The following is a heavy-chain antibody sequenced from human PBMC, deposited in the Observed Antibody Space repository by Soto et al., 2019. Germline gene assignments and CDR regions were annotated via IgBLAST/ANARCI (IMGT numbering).Heavy chain of an antibody. CDR1: GFTFSDYA. J-gene: IGHJ6*02. CDR3: ARVITVTTYYYYYGMDL. D-gene: IGHD4-17*01. CDR2: IRNDGSDK. V-gene: IGHV3-33*01. Sequence: LRLSCAASGFTFSDYAMHWVRQAPGKGLEWVALIRNDGSDKYYADSVKGRFTISRDNSKNTLYLQMNSLRAEDTAVYYCARVITVTTYYYYYGMDLWGQGTSVTVSS.